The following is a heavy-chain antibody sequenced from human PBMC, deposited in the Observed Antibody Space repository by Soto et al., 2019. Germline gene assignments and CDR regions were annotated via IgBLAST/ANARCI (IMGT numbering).Heavy chain of an antibody. D-gene: IGHD3-22*01. CDR2: IFPDDSET. CDR3: DSSGYFSFYFDY. V-gene: IGHV5-51*01. Sequence: ESLKISCKASGYSFSSYWIGRVRQVPGKGLEWMGIIFPDDSETRYSPSFEGQVSISVDKSITTAYLQWSSMKASDTAMYHYDSSGYFSFYFDYWGQGTLVTVSS. J-gene: IGHJ4*02. CDR1: GYSFSSYW.